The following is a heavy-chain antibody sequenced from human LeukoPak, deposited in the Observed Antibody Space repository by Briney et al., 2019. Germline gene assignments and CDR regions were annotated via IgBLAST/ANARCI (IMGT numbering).Heavy chain of an antibody. CDR1: GGSFSGYY. CDR2: INHSGST. V-gene: IGHV4-34*01. D-gene: IGHD2-15*01. CDR3: ARKDIDGMDV. J-gene: IGHJ6*02. Sequence: SESLSLTCAVYGGSFSGYYWSWIRQPPGKGLEWIGEINHSGSTNYNPSLKSRVTISVDTSKNQFPLKLSSVTAADTAVYYCARKDIDGMDVWGQGTTVTVSS.